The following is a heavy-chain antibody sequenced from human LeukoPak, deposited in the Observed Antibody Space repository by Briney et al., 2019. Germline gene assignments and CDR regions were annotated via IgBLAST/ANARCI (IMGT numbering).Heavy chain of an antibody. CDR2: IIPIFGTA. J-gene: IGHJ6*03. V-gene: IGHV1-69*06. Sequence: GASVKVSCKASGGTFSSYAISWVRQAPGQGLEWMGGIIPIFGTANYAQKFQGRVTITADKSTSTAYMELSSLRSEDTAVYYCARVGYCSGGSCYTNYYYYMDVWGKGTTVTVSS. CDR1: GGTFSSYA. D-gene: IGHD2-15*01. CDR3: ARVGYCSGGSCYTNYYYYMDV.